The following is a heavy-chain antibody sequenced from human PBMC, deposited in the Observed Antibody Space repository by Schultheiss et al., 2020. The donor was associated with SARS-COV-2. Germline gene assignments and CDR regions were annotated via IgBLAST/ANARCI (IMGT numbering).Heavy chain of an antibody. CDR2: IGTAGDT. CDR3: ARDKSSYYYYYGMDV. V-gene: IGHV3-13*01. Sequence: GESLKISCAASGFTFSSYDMHWVRQATGKGLEWVSAIGTAGDTYYPGSVKGRFTISRDNAKNSLYLQMNSLRAEDTAVYYCARDKSSYYYYYGMDVWGQGTTVTVSS. J-gene: IGHJ6*02. CDR1: GFTFSSYD.